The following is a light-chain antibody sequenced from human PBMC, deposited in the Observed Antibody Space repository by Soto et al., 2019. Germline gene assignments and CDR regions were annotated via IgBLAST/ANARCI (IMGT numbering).Light chain of an antibody. CDR2: HAS. Sequence: DIQMTQSPSTLSASVGDRVTITCRVSQNINTWVAWYQQKPGHAPKLLMYHASSLESGVASRFSGSGSGTEFTLSISSLQPDDFATYFCQQYQSFSTFTGGTKVEVK. CDR1: QNINTW. J-gene: IGKJ4*01. V-gene: IGKV1-5*01. CDR3: QQYQSFST.